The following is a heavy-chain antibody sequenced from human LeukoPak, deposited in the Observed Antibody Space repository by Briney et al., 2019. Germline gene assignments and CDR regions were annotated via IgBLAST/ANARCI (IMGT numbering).Heavy chain of an antibody. V-gene: IGHV4-59*12. Sequence: SETLSLTCTVSGGSISSYYWSWIRQPPGKGLEWIAYIYYSGSADYNPSLKSRVTISLDTSKNQFSLKLSSVTAADTAVYYCARDQAGGTTPLDYWGQGTLVTVSS. D-gene: IGHD2/OR15-2a*01. CDR3: ARDQAGGTTPLDY. CDR2: IYYSGSA. CDR1: GGSISSYY. J-gene: IGHJ4*02.